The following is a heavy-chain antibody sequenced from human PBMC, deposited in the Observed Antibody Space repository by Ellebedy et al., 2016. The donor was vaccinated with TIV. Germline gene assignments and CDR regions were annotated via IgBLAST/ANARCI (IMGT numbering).Heavy chain of an antibody. V-gene: IGHV3-30*02. J-gene: IGHJ6*02. CDR1: GFLFSNYA. CDR2: IRNDGGNR. Sequence: PGGSLRLSCAASGFLFSNYAMHWVRQAPGKGLEWVAFIRNDGGNRAYAESMTGRFTISRDNYQKTLYLQMNSLRPEDTAVYYCVQSHSGDWFFGVDVWGPGTTVTVSS. CDR3: VQSHSGDWFFGVDV. D-gene: IGHD2-21*01.